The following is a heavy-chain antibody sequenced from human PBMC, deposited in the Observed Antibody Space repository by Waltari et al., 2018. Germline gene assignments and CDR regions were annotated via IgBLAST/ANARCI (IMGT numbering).Heavy chain of an antibody. CDR3: ARDSQRFVVVTSTPLNNWFDS. D-gene: IGHD2-21*02. V-gene: IGHV3-33*01. CDR1: GFTFRGFG. J-gene: IGHJ5*01. Sequence: QVQLVESGGGVVQPGRSLRLSCATSGFTFRGFGMHWVRQAPGKGLECVAGIWYDGSHEYYVDSVKGRFSISRDNSKNTLYLQMDSLRPDDTAVYYCARDSQRFVVVTSTPLNNWFDSWGQGTLVTVSS. CDR2: IWYDGSHE.